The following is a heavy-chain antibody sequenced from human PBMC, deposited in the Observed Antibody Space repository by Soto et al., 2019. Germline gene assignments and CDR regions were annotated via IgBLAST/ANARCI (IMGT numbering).Heavy chain of an antibody. V-gene: IGHV1-18*04. CDR3: AREAGWQRMVPYD. CDR2: ISAFNGVT. CDR1: GYTFTSYG. J-gene: IGHJ4*02. D-gene: IGHD6-25*01. Sequence: QVPLVQSGTEVKKPGASVNVSCEAFGYTFTSYGFSWVRQVPGQGLEWLGWISAFNGVTQYAQTMKGRLTVTTDTSTTTVHMELRSLTPADTAVYYCAREAGWQRMVPYDWGQGTLVTVS.